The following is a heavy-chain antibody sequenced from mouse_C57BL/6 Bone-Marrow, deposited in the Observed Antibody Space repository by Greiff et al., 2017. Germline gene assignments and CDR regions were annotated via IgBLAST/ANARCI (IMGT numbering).Heavy chain of an antibody. D-gene: IGHD2-5*01. J-gene: IGHJ2*01. CDR1: GFTFSDYG. V-gene: IGHV5-17*01. Sequence: EVKVEESGGGLVKPGGSLKLSCAASGFTFSDYGMHWVRQAPEKGLEWVAYISSGSSTIYYADTVKGRFTISRDNAKNTLFLQMTSLRSEDTAMYYCARGAYYSNLYYFDYWGQGTTLTVSS. CDR3: ARGAYYSNLYYFDY. CDR2: ISSGSSTI.